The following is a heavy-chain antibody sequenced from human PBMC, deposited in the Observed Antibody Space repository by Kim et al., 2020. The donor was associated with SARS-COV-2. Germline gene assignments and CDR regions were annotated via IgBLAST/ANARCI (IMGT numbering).Heavy chain of an antibody. D-gene: IGHD3-9*01. J-gene: IGHJ6*02. Sequence: RFTISRDNSKNTLYLQMNSLRAEDTAVYYCAREAASYYDILTGHTNGMDVWGQGTTVTVSS. CDR3: AREAASYYDILTGHTNGMDV. V-gene: IGHV3-53*01.